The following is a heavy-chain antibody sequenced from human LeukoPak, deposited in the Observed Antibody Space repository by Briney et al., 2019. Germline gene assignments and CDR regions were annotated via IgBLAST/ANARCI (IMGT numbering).Heavy chain of an antibody. Sequence: ASVKVSCKVSGYTLTSYYMHWVRQAPGQGLEWMGIINPSGGSTSSAQKFQGRVTMTRDTSTSTVYMELSSLRSEDTAVYYCAREWVSGYYYGMDVWGQGITVTVSS. V-gene: IGHV1-46*01. CDR3: AREWVSGYYYGMDV. D-gene: IGHD1-26*01. J-gene: IGHJ6*02. CDR2: INPSGGST. CDR1: GYTLTSYY.